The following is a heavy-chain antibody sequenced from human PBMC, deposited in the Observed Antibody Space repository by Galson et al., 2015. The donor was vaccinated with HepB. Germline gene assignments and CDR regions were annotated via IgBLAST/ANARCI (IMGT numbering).Heavy chain of an antibody. J-gene: IGHJ4*02. Sequence: SLRLSCAASGFTFSSYAMHWVRQAPGKGLEWVAVISYDGSNKYYADSVKGRFTISRDNSKNTLYLQMNSLRAEDTAVYYCARDSGGYSYGYDTGVDYWGQGTLVTVSS. CDR3: ARDSGGYSYGYDTGVDY. V-gene: IGHV3-30-3*01. CDR1: GFTFSSYA. CDR2: ISYDGSNK. D-gene: IGHD5-18*01.